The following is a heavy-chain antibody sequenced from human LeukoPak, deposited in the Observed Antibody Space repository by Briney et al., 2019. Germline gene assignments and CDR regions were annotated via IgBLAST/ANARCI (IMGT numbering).Heavy chain of an antibody. CDR3: AKHPRGNYYGSGHDY. Sequence: TSETLSLTCTVSGGSISSYYWSWIRQPPGKGLEWIGYIYYSGSTNYNPSLKSRVTISVDTSKNQFSLKLSSVTAADTAVYYCAKHPRGNYYGSGHDYWGQGTLVTVSS. J-gene: IGHJ4*02. CDR1: GGSISSYY. CDR2: IYYSGST. D-gene: IGHD3-10*01. V-gene: IGHV4-59*01.